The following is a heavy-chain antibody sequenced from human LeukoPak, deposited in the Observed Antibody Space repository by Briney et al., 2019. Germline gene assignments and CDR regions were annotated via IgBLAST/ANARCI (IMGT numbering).Heavy chain of an antibody. CDR2: ISSSSSYI. CDR3: ARDLAWDAFDI. V-gene: IGHV3-21*01. Sequence: GGSLRLSCAASGFTFSSYSMNWVRQAPGKGPEWVSSISSSSSYIYYADSLKGRFTISRDNAKNSLYLQMSSLRAEDTAVYYCARDLAWDAFDIWGQGTMVTVSS. J-gene: IGHJ3*02. CDR1: GFTFSSYS.